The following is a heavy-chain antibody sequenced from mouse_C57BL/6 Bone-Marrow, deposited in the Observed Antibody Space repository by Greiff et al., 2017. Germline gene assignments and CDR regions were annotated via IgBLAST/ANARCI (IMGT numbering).Heavy chain of an antibody. CDR1: GYTFTEYT. CDR2: FYPGSGSI. J-gene: IGHJ3*01. CDR3: ERHEGGVWLRRGSWFAY. V-gene: IGHV1-62-2*01. D-gene: IGHD2-2*01. Sequence: QVQLQQSGAELVKPGASVKLSCKASGYTFTEYTIHWVKQRSGQGLEWIGWFYPGSGSIKYNEKFKDKATLTADKSSSTVYIGLSRLTSEESAVYFCERHEGGVWLRRGSWFAYWGQGTLVTVSA.